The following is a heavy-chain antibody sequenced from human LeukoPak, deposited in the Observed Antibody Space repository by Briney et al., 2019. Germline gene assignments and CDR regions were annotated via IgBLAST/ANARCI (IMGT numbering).Heavy chain of an antibody. Sequence: KPGGSLRLSCAASGFTFSDYYMSWIRQAPGKGLEWVSYISSSGSTIYYADSVKGRFTISRDNAKNSLYLQMNSLRAEDTAVYYCARGFMDSDIVATIIVGDYWGQGTLVTVSS. D-gene: IGHD5-12*01. CDR1: GFTFSDYY. CDR3: ARGFMDSDIVATIIVGDY. CDR2: ISSSGSTI. V-gene: IGHV3-11*04. J-gene: IGHJ4*02.